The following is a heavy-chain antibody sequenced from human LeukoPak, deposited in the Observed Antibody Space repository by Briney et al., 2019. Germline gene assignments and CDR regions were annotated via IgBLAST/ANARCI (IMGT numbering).Heavy chain of an antibody. CDR1: GGSISSYY. J-gene: IGHJ4*02. V-gene: IGHV4-4*07. D-gene: IGHD2-15*01. Sequence: SETLSLTCTVSGGSISSYYWSWIRQPAGKGLEWIGRIYTSGSTNYNPSLKSRVTMSVDTSKNQSSLKLSSVTAADTAVYYCARVVVVVAATHIDYWGQGTLVTVSS. CDR2: IYTSGST. CDR3: ARVVVVVAATHIDY.